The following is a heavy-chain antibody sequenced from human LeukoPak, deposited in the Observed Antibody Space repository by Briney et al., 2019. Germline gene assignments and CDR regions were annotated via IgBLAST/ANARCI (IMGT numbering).Heavy chain of an antibody. V-gene: IGHV3-21*04. CDR3: AKWTFSRGYGDY. D-gene: IGHD6-25*01. J-gene: IGHJ4*02. Sequence: PGGSLRLSCVASGFTFSSYSMNWVRQAPGKGLEWVSSISSSSSYIYYADSVKGRFTISRDNSKNTLYLQMNSLRAEDTAVYYCAKWTFSRGYGDYWGQGTLVTVSS. CDR2: ISSSSSYI. CDR1: GFTFSSYS.